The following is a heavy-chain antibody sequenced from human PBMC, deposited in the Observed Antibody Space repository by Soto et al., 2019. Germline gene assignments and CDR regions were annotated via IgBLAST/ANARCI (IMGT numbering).Heavy chain of an antibody. D-gene: IGHD6-6*01. V-gene: IGHV1-2*04. CDR1: GYTFTGYY. CDR2: INPNSGGT. CDR3: ATNVFLYSSLSPVAFDI. Sequence: GASVKVSCKASGYTFTGYYMHWVRQAPGQGLEWMGWINPNSGGTNYAQKFKGWVTMTRDTSISTAYMKLSRLRSDDTAVYYCATNVFLYSSLSPVAFDIWGQGTMVTVSS. J-gene: IGHJ3*02.